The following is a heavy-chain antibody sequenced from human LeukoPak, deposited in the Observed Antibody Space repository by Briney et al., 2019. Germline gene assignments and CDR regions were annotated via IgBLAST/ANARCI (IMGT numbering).Heavy chain of an antibody. D-gene: IGHD1-26*01. CDR3: ASDLAWELPY. Sequence: SQTLSLTCTVSGGSISSGSYYWSWIRQPAGKGLEWIGRIYTSGSTNYNPSLKSRVTISVDTSKNQFSLKLSSVTAADTAVYYCASDLAWELPYWGQGTLVTVSS. CDR2: IYTSGST. V-gene: IGHV4-61*02. CDR1: GGSISSGSYY. J-gene: IGHJ4*02.